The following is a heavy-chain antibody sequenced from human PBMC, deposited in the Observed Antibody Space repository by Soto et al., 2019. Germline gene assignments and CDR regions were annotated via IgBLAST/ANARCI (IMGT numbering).Heavy chain of an antibody. CDR3: ARGADSSGSVDY. Sequence: SETLSLTCAVSGGSISSGGYSWSWIRQPPGKGLEWIGYIYHSGSTYYNPSLKSRVTISVDRSKNQFSLKLSSVTAADTAVYYCARGADSSGSVDYWGQGTLVTVYS. CDR2: IYHSGST. V-gene: IGHV4-30-2*01. D-gene: IGHD3-22*01. CDR1: GGSISSGGYS. J-gene: IGHJ4*02.